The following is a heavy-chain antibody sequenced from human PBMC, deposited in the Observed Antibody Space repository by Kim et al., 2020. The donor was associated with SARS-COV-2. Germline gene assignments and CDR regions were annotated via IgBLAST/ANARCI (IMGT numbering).Heavy chain of an antibody. V-gene: IGHV4-59*08. CDR3: ARHGSDCSSTSCYYYYYYGMDV. CDR2: IYYSGST. J-gene: IGHJ6*02. Sequence: SETLSLTCTVSGGSISSYYWSWIRQPPGKGLEWIGYIYYSGSTNYNPSLKSRVTISVDTSKNQFSLKLSSVTAADTAVYYCARHGSDCSSTSCYYYYYYGMDVWGQGTTVTVSS. CDR1: GGSISSYY. D-gene: IGHD2-2*01.